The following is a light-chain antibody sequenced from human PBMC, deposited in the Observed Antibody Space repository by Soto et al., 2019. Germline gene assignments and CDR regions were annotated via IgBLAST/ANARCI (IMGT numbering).Light chain of an antibody. J-gene: IGKJ2*01. CDR3: QQYDSYPYT. V-gene: IGKV1-5*01. CDR1: HNIGSW. Sequence: DIQMTQSPSTLSASVGDRVTITCLASHNIGSWLAWYQQKPGKAPNLLIYGASSLQSGVPSRFSGSGFGTEFTLTISSLQPDDFATYHCQQYDSYPYTFGQWTKLEIK. CDR2: GAS.